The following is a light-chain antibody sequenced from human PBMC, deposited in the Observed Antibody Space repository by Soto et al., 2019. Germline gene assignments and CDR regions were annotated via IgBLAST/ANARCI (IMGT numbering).Light chain of an antibody. Sequence: IQMTQSPSTLSASVGDRITITCRASQTITSWVAWFQQRPGKAPRLLIYDAPSLQDGVPSRFSGNGSATEFALTISSLQPDDFATYYCQQYSSYFRPFGQGTKV. J-gene: IGKJ1*01. CDR2: DAP. V-gene: IGKV1-5*01. CDR3: QQYSSYFRP. CDR1: QTITSW.